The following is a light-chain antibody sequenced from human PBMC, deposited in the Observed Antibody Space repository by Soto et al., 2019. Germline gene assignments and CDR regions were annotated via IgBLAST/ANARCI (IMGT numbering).Light chain of an antibody. J-gene: IGKJ1*01. CDR2: GAS. CDR1: QSVSSN. V-gene: IGKV3D-15*01. CDR3: QQYGNLLWT. Sequence: EIVMTQSPATLSVSPGERATLSCRASQSVSSNLAWYQQKPGQAPRLLIYGASTRATGFPDRFSGSGSGTDFTLTISRLESEDFAVYYCQQYGNLLWTFGQGTKVDIK.